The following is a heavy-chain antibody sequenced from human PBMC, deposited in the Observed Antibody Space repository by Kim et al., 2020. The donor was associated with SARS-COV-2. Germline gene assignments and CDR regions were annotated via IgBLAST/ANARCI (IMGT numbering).Heavy chain of an antibody. D-gene: IGHD3-16*01. Sequence: GGSLRLSCLASGFYFGGYSLHWVRQTPGKGLDGLAVISHVGQRKYESESVKGRFFISRDNSKNTLYLQMDSLRPEDTAVYYCSKIGAGFSFGNGIDVWGQGTTAIVSS. V-gene: IGHV3-30*18. CDR1: GFYFGGYS. CDR3: SKIGAGFSFGNGIDV. J-gene: IGHJ6*02. CDR2: ISHVGQRK.